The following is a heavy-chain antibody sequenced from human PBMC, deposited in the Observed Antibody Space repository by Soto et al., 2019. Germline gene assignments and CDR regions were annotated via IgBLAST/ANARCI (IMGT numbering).Heavy chain of an antibody. CDR2: IYHTGNT. Sequence: SETLSLTCSVSGGSMSSGAYYWNWIRQHPVKGLEWIAYIYHTGNTHYNPSLRSRTTISVDTSENQFSLKLTSVTDADTAVYYCASSYSGYLDHWGQGTLVTVSS. J-gene: IGHJ4*02. V-gene: IGHV4-31*03. D-gene: IGHD3-22*01. CDR3: ASSYSGYLDH. CDR1: GGSMSSGAYY.